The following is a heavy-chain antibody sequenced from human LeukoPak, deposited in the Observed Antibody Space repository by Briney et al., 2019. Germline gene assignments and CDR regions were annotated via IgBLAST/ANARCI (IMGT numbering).Heavy chain of an antibody. CDR1: GGSISSYY. CDR3: ARERAAMDS. D-gene: IGHD5-18*01. Sequence: PSETLSLTCTVSGGSISSYYWSWIRQPPGKGLEWIGYIYYSGSTNYNPSLKSRVTISVDTSKNQFSLKLNSVTAADTAVYFCARERAAMDSWGRGTLVTVSS. V-gene: IGHV4-59*01. J-gene: IGHJ4*02. CDR2: IYYSGST.